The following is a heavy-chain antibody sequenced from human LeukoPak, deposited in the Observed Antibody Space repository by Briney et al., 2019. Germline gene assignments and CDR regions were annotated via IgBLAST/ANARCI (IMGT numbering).Heavy chain of an antibody. J-gene: IGHJ6*02. CDR2: MNPNSGNT. CDR1: GYTFTSYD. Sequence: VASVTVSFKASGYTFTSYDINWVRQATGQGLERMGWMNPNSGNTGYAQKFQGRVTMTRNTSISTAYMELSSLRSEDTAVYYCARASTVTTRIYYYYGMDVWGQGTTVTVSS. V-gene: IGHV1-8*01. D-gene: IGHD4-17*01. CDR3: ARASTVTTRIYYYYGMDV.